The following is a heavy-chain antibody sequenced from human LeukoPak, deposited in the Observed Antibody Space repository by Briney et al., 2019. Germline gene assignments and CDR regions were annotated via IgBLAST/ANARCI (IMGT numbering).Heavy chain of an antibody. J-gene: IGHJ3*02. V-gene: IGHV1-69*13. CDR2: IIPIFGTA. CDR3: ARNPNPVGPDAFDI. CDR1: GGTFSSYA. Sequence: SVKVPCKASGGTFSSYAISWVRQAPGQGLEWMGGIIPIFGTANYAQKFQGRVTITADESTSTAYMELSSLRSEDTAVYYCARNPNPVGPDAFDIWGQGTMVTVSS.